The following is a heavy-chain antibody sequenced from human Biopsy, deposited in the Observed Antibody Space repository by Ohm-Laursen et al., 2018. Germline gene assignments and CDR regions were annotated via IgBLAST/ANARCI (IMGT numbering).Heavy chain of an antibody. CDR2: IYYSGST. CDR3: VRSNYHYYGFDV. J-gene: IGHJ6*02. V-gene: IGHV4-59*01. CDR1: GGSICSFF. Sequence: SETLSLTCAVSGGSICSFFWSWIRQPPGKGLEWIGYIYYSGSTNYNPSLNSRVTIAVDTSKNQFSLRLTSVTAADTAVYYCVRSNYHYYGFDVWGQGTTVTVSS.